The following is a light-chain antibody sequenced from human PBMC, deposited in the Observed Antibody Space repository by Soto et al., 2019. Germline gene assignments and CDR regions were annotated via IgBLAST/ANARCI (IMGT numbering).Light chain of an antibody. CDR3: SSYTSSSTFHVV. J-gene: IGLJ2*01. CDR2: DVS. CDR1: SSDVGGYNY. Sequence: QSALTQPASVSGSPGQSITISCTGTSSDVGGYNYVSWYQQHPGKAPKLMIYDVSNRPSGVSNRFSGSKSGNTASLTISGLQAEDEADYYCSSYTSSSTFHVVFGGGTQLTV. V-gene: IGLV2-14*01.